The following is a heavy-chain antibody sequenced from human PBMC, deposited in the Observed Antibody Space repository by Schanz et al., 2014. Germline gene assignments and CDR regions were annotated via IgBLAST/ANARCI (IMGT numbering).Heavy chain of an antibody. V-gene: IGHV3-30-3*01. D-gene: IGHD5-12*01. J-gene: IGHJ4*02. CDR2: ISYDGRNK. Sequence: VQLVESGGGFVQPGGSLGLSCAASGFTFSSYAMHWVRQAPGKGLEWVAVISYDGRNKYYADSVEGRFTISRDNSRNTLYLQMNSLRTEDTAVYYCASPSGYSDYGTYFDFWGQGTLVTVSS. CDR1: GFTFSSYA. CDR3: ASPSGYSDYGTYFDF.